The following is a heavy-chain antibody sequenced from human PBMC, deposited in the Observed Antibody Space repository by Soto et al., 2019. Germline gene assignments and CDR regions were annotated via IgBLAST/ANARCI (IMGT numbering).Heavy chain of an antibody. J-gene: IGHJ4*02. CDR1: GYTFTSYG. CDR3: ARDHISWSGAPAYCDC. CDR2: ISAYNGNT. V-gene: IGHV1-18*01. Sequence: GASVKFSCKSSGYTFTSYGISWVRQAPGQGLEWMGWISAYNGNTNYAQKLQGRVTMTTDTSTSTAYMELRSLRSDDTAVYYCARDHISWSGAPAYCDCWGQGQLVTVS. D-gene: IGHD2-2*01.